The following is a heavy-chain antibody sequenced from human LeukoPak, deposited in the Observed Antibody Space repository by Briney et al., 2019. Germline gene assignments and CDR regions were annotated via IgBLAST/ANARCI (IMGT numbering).Heavy chain of an antibody. Sequence: PSETLSLTCTVSGGSISSHYWSWIRQPPGKGLEWIGYIYYSGSTNYNPSLKSRVTISVDTSKNQFSLKLSSVTAADTAVYYCARGLAYCGGDRSEGDYFDYWRQGTLVTVSP. CDR1: GGSISSHY. J-gene: IGHJ4*02. CDR2: IYYSGST. D-gene: IGHD2-21*02. CDR3: ARGLAYCGGDRSEGDYFDY. V-gene: IGHV4-59*11.